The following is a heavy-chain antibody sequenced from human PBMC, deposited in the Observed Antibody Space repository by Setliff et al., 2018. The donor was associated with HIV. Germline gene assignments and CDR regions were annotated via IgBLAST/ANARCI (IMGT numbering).Heavy chain of an antibody. J-gene: IGHJ1*01. CDR1: GGSFTGYY. CDR3: ARGAIAVAATTSLQH. CDR2: INLSGRT. V-gene: IGHV4-34*01. D-gene: IGHD6-19*01. Sequence: SETLSLTCAGFGGSFTGYYWSWIRQPPGKGLEWIGEINLSGRTHYNPSLKGRLTISVDTSKNQISLKLRSVTVADTAVYYCARGAIAVAATTSLQHWGQGTQVTVSS.